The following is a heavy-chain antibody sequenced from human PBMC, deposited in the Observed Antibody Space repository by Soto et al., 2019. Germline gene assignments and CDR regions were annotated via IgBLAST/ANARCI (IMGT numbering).Heavy chain of an antibody. D-gene: IGHD3-10*01. CDR2: ISYDGSNK. CDR3: ARRSKLSYHAIDV. Sequence: PGGSLRLSCAASGFTFTSYEMHWVRQAPGKGLEWVAIISYDGSNKYYADSVKGRFTMSRDNSRNTLDLQMDSLRVGDTAVYYCARRSKLSYHAIDVWGQGTTVTVSS. CDR1: GFTFTSYE. J-gene: IGHJ6*02. V-gene: IGHV3-30-3*01.